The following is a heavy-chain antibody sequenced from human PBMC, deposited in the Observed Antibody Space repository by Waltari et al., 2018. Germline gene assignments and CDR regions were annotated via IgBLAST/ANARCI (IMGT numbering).Heavy chain of an antibody. CDR1: GGSISSHY. V-gene: IGHV4-59*11. CDR2: IYYSGST. D-gene: IGHD3-10*01. CDR3: ARMAVQGVITDY. J-gene: IGHJ4*02. Sequence: QVQLQESGPGLVKPSETLSLTCTVSGGSISSHYWSWIRQPPGKGLEWIGYIYYSGSTNYNTSLKSRVTISVDTSKNQFSLKLSSVTAADTAVYYCARMAVQGVITDYWGQGTLVTVSS.